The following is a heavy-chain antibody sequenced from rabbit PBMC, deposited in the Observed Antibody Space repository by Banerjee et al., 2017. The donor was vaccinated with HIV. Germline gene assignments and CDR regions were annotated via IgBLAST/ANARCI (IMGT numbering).Heavy chain of an antibody. J-gene: IGHJ3*01. V-gene: IGHV1S45*01. CDR1: GIDFSSSYW. D-gene: IGHD6-1*01. CDR2: IYGGSGGTT. CDR3: AGYGYGYAGYTYVTRLDL. Sequence: QEQLVESGGGLVQPEGSPTLTCTASGIDFSSSYWICWVRQAPGKGLEWIACIYGGSGGTTAYASWAKGRFIISKTSSTTVTLQMTSLTAADTATYFCAGYGYGYAGYTYVTRLDLWGPGTLVTVS.